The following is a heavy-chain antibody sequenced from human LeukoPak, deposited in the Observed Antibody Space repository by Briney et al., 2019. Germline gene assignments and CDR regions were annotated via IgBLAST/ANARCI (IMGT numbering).Heavy chain of an antibody. CDR3: ARSPSTIGWNWGYYFDF. Sequence: SETLSLTCSVSGVAISDYFWRWIRQPAGRDLEWIGLISTTGSTYFNPSLQSRVRMSVDSSKTHFSLRLSSVTAADTAVYYCARSPSTIGWNWGYYFDFWGQGHLVTVSS. J-gene: IGHJ4*02. CDR2: ISTTGST. CDR1: GVAISDYF. D-gene: IGHD1-7*01. V-gene: IGHV4-4*07.